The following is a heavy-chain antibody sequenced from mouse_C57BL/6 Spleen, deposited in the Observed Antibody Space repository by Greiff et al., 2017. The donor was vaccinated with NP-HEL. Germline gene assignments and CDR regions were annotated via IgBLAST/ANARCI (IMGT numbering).Heavy chain of an antibody. CDR2: IWSGGST. V-gene: IGHV2-2*01. Sequence: VQLVESGPGLVQPSQSLSITCTVSGFSLTSYGVHWVRQSPGKGLEWLGVIWSGGSTDYNAAFISRLSISKDNSKSQVFFKMNSLQADDTAIYYCARNRYYYGSSFYAMDYWGQGTSVTVSS. D-gene: IGHD1-1*01. J-gene: IGHJ4*01. CDR3: ARNRYYYGSSFYAMDY. CDR1: GFSLTSYG.